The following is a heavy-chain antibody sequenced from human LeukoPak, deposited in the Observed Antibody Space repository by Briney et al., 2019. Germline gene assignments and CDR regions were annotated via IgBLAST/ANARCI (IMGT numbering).Heavy chain of an antibody. Sequence: SETLSLTCTVSGASTRTHFWSWIRHHPEKGLEWIGYISSSGGTSYNLSLGGRITMSIDTSKNQISLEVSSVTAADTAVYYCARESGRLVDFWGQGTPVTVSS. CDR1: GASTRTHF. D-gene: IGHD2-21*01. V-gene: IGHV4-31*03. CDR3: ARESGRLVDF. J-gene: IGHJ4*02. CDR2: ISSSGGT.